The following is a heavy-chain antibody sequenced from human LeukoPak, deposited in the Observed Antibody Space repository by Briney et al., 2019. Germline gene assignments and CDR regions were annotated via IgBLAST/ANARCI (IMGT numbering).Heavy chain of an antibody. D-gene: IGHD4-17*01. V-gene: IGHV1-8*01. CDR3: ARVFVDYGDYDWFDP. J-gene: IGHJ5*02. CDR1: GYTFTSHD. CDR2: MNPNSGNT. Sequence: ASVKVSCKASGYTFTSHDINWVRQATGQGLEWMGWMNPNSGNTGYAQKFQGRVTMTRNTSISTAYMELSSLRSEDTAVYYCARVFVDYGDYDWFDPWGQGTLVTVSP.